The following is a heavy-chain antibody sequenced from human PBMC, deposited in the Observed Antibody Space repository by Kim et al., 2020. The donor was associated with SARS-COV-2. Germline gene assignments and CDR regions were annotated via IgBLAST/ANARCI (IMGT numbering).Heavy chain of an antibody. CDR2: IIPILGIA. D-gene: IGHD3-10*01. Sequence: SVKVSCKASGGTFSSYTISWVRQAPGQGLEWMGRIIPILGIANYAQKFQGRVTITADKSTSTAYMELSSLRSEDTAVYYCARDSTMVRGVSGMDVWGQGTTVTVSS. V-gene: IGHV1-69*04. J-gene: IGHJ6*02. CDR3: ARDSTMVRGVSGMDV. CDR1: GGTFSSYT.